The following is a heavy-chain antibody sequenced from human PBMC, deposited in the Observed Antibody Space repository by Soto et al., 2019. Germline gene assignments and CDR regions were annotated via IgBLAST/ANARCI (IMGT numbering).Heavy chain of an antibody. CDR2: ISGSGGGT. J-gene: IGHJ4*02. D-gene: IGHD6-13*01. CDR1: GFTFSSDA. V-gene: IGHV3-23*01. Sequence: GGSLRLSCAASGFTFSSDAMSWVRRAPGKGLEWVSAISGSGGGTYYADSVKGRFTISRDNSKNTLYLQMNSLRAEDTAVYYCAKDDSSRWYYFDSWGQGTLVTVSS. CDR3: AKDDSSRWYYFDS.